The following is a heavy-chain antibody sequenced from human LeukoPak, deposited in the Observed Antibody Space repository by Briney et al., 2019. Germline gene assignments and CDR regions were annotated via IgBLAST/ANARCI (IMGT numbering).Heavy chain of an antibody. J-gene: IGHJ5*02. CDR1: GGSISSGGYY. CDR2: IYYSGST. D-gene: IGHD3-16*02. CDR3: ARTAVAIMITFGGVIVIPCWFDP. Sequence: SETLSLTCTVSGGSISSGGYYWSWIRQHPGKGLEWIGYIYYSGSTYYNPSLKSRVTISVDTSKNQFSLRLSSVTAADTAVYYCARTAVAIMITFGGVIVIPCWFDPWGQGTLVTVSS. V-gene: IGHV4-31*03.